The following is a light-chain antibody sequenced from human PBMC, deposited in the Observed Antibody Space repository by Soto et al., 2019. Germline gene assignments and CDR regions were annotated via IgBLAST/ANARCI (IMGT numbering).Light chain of an antibody. Sequence: DIVLPQSPGTLSLSPGERATLSCRASQSVSSSYLAWYQQKPGQAPRLLIYGASSRATGIQDRFSGSGSGTDFTLTISRLEPEDFAVYYWQQYGSSPPFTFGPGTKVDIK. CDR1: QSVSSSY. CDR2: GAS. J-gene: IGKJ3*01. V-gene: IGKV3-20*01. CDR3: QQYGSSPPFT.